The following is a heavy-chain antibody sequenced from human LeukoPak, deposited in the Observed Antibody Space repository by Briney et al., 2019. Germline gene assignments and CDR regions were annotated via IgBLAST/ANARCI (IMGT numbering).Heavy chain of an antibody. Sequence: GGSLRLSCAASGFTFSSYAMSWVRQAPGKGLEWVSAISGSGGSTYYGDSVKGRFTISRDNSKNTLYLQMNSLRAEDTAVYYCAKPPHPLGYCSSTSCYTRDYWGQGTLVTVSS. CDR3: AKPPHPLGYCSSTSCYTRDY. J-gene: IGHJ4*02. D-gene: IGHD2-2*02. V-gene: IGHV3-23*01. CDR2: ISGSGGST. CDR1: GFTFSSYA.